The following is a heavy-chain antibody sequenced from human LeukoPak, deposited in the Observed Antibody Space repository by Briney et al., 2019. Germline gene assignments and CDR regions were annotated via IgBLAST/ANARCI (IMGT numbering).Heavy chain of an antibody. J-gene: IGHJ4*02. CDR2: IIPIFGTA. D-gene: IGHD3-10*01. V-gene: IGHV1-69*05. Sequence: SVKVSCKAAGGTFISYAISWVRQAPGQGLEWMGRIIPIFGTANYAQKFQGRVTITTDESTSTAYMELSSLRSEDTAVYYCARQTMVRGVRFDYWGQGTLVTVSS. CDR3: ARQTMVRGVRFDY. CDR1: GGTFISYA.